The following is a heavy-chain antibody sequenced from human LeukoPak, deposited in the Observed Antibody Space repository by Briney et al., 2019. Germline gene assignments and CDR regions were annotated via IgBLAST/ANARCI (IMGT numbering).Heavy chain of an antibody. CDR1: GGSISSGGYY. CDR2: IYYSGST. Sequence: SQTLSLTCTVSGGSISSGGYYWSWIRQHPGKGLEWIGYIYYSGSTYYNPSLKSRVTISVDTSKNQFSLKLSSVTAADTAVCYCARTYGDYLSYYFDYWGQGTLVTVSS. V-gene: IGHV4-31*03. CDR3: ARTYGDYLSYYFDY. J-gene: IGHJ4*02. D-gene: IGHD4-17*01.